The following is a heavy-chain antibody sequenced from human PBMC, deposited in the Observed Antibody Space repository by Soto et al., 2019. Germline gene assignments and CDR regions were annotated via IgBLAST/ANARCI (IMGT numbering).Heavy chain of an antibody. CDR2: VYGGDSDT. D-gene: IGHD3-10*01. CDR3: ASHAPLDVVGGGFYYYIAV. J-gene: IGHJ6*03. V-gene: IGHV5-51*03. Sequence: EVQLVQSGAQVKKPGEPLRISCQTSGYDFKKYWIGWERQRPGTGPECIGMVYGGDSDTRYSPPFQGQVTISVARSVDTAYLRWNILKDSDSGIYFCASHAPLDVVGGGFYYYIAVWGQVTSVTVS. CDR1: GYDFKKYW.